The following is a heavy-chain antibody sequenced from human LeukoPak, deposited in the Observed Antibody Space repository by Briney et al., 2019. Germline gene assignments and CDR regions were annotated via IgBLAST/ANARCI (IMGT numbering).Heavy chain of an antibody. V-gene: IGHV4-34*01. CDR2: INHSGST. CDR1: GGSFSGYY. D-gene: IGHD3-3*01. Sequence: SETLSLTCAVYGGSFSGYYWSWIRQPPGKGLEWIGEINHSGSTNYNPTLKSRVTISVDTSKNQFSLKLSSVTAADTAVYYCARLFTIFGVVLSKFDPWGQGTLVTVSS. J-gene: IGHJ5*02. CDR3: ARLFTIFGVVLSKFDP.